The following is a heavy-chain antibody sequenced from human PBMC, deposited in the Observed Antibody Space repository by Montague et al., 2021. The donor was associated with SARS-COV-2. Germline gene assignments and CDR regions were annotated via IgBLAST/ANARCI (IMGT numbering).Heavy chain of an antibody. J-gene: IGHJ5*01. V-gene: IGHV4-34*01. CDR2: INHSGST. Sequence: SETLSLTCAVYGGSFSGYYWSWIRQPPGKGLEWIGEINHSGSTNYNPSLKSRVTISVDTSKNQFSLKLSSVTAADTAVYYCASLTLGYWISTSCYCDWFDPWGQGTLVTVSS. CDR3: ASLTLGYWISTSCYCDWFDP. D-gene: IGHD2-2*01. CDR1: GGSFSGYY.